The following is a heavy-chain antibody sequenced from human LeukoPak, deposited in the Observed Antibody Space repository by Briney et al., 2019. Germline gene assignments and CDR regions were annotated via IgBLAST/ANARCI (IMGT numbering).Heavy chain of an antibody. D-gene: IGHD3-10*01. Sequence: PGGSLRLSCAASGFIVSSSYMSWVRQAPGKGREWVSVIYTGGSTYSADSVKGRFTISRHNSKNTLYLQMNSLRADDTAVYYCARTAVWFGEFYYFDYWGQGTLVTVSS. CDR1: GFIVSSSY. V-gene: IGHV3-53*04. J-gene: IGHJ4*02. CDR3: ARTAVWFGEFYYFDY. CDR2: IYTGGST.